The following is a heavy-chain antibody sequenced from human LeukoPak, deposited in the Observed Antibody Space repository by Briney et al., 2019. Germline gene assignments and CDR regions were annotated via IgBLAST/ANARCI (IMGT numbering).Heavy chain of an antibody. CDR1: GGSISSGGYY. CDR3: ASGASYCSSTSCYLRGYSNYYFDY. J-gene: IGHJ4*02. V-gene: IGHV4-31*03. D-gene: IGHD2-2*01. CDR2: IYYSGST. Sequence: SETLSLTCTVSGGSISSGGYYWSWIRRHPGKGLEWIGYIYYSGSTYYNPSLKSRVTISVDTSKNQFSLKLSSVTAADTAVYYCASGASYCSSTSCYLRGYSNYYFDYWGQGTLDTVSS.